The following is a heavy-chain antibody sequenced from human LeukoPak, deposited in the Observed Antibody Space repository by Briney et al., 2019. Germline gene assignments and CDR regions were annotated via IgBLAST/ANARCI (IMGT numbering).Heavy chain of an antibody. CDR2: IYYSGST. Sequence: PSETLSLTCTVSGGSISSSSYYWGWIRQPPGMGLEWIGSIYYSGSTYYNPSLKSRVTISVDTSKNQFSLKLSSVTAADTAVYYCARTTTVPDYWGQGTLVTVSS. D-gene: IGHD4-11*01. CDR3: ARTTTVPDY. V-gene: IGHV4-39*01. CDR1: GGSISSSSYY. J-gene: IGHJ4*02.